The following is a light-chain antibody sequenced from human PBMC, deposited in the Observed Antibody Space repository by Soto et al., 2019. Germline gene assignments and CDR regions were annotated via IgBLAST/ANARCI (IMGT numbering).Light chain of an antibody. V-gene: IGKV1-8*01. Sequence: AIRMTQSPSSFSASTGDRVTITCRASQGISSYLAWYQQKPGKAPKLLIYAASTLQSGVPSRFSSSGSGTDFTLTISCLQSEDFATYYCQQYYSYRTFGQGTKVEIK. CDR3: QQYYSYRT. CDR2: AAS. J-gene: IGKJ1*01. CDR1: QGISSY.